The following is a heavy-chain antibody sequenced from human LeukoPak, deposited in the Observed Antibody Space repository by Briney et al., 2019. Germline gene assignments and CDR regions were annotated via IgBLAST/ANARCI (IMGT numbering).Heavy chain of an antibody. CDR2: ISAYNGNT. CDR3: ARDAPNYGDYVNDWFDP. J-gene: IGHJ5*02. CDR1: GYTFTSYG. Sequence: ASVKVSCKASGYTFTSYGISWVRQAPGQGLEWMGWISAYNGNTNYAQKLQGRVTMTTDTSTSTAYMELRSLRSDDTAVYYCARDAPNYGDYVNDWFDPWGQGTLVTVSS. V-gene: IGHV1-18*01. D-gene: IGHD4-17*01.